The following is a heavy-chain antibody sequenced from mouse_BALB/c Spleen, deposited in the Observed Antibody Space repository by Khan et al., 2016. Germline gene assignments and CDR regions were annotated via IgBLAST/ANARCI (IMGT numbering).Heavy chain of an antibody. D-gene: IGHD4-1*01. CDR3: ARDLGRGY. CDR1: GYTFTNYY. CDR2: INPRIDYT. Sequence: QVQLQQPGAELAKPGASVKMSCKASGYTFTNYYIHWVKQRPGQGLEWIGYINPRIDYTEYNQKFKDKATLTADKSSSTAYMQLTSLTSEDSAVYYCARDLGRGYWGQGTTLTVSS. J-gene: IGHJ2*01. V-gene: IGHV1-4*01.